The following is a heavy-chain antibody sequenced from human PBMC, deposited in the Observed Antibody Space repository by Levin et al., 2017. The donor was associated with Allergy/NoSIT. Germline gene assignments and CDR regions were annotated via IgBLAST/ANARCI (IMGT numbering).Heavy chain of an antibody. CDR2: INHSGST. J-gene: IGHJ3*02. CDR3: ARVFLRFLEGHDAFDI. Sequence: SQTLSLTCAVYGGSFSGYYWSWIRQPPGKGLEWIGEINHSGSTNYNPSLKSRVTISVDTSKNQFSLKLSSVTAADTAVYYCARVFLRFLEGHDAFDIWGQGTMVTVSS. CDR1: GGSFSGYY. D-gene: IGHD3-3*01. V-gene: IGHV4-34*01.